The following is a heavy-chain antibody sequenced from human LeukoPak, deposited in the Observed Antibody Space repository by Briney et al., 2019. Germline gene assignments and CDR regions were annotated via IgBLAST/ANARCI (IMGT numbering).Heavy chain of an antibody. D-gene: IGHD3-9*01. Sequence: PGGSLRLSCGASGFTFSSYGMHWVRQAPGKGLEWVAVIWYDESNAYYADSVKGRFTISRDNSKNTVYLQMNSLRAEDTAVYYCARETGRGFDYWGQGTLVTVSS. CDR3: ARETGRGFDY. CDR1: GFTFSSYG. V-gene: IGHV3-33*08. J-gene: IGHJ4*02. CDR2: IWYDESNA.